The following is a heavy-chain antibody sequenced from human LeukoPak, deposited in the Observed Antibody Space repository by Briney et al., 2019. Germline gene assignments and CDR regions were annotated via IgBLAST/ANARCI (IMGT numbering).Heavy chain of an antibody. CDR3: ARSPYSYDSSGAFDI. V-gene: IGHV4-61*02. Sequence: NPSETLSLTCTVSGDSISSGDYYWSWIRQPAGKGLEWIGRISSSGSTNYNPSLKSRVTISVDTSKNQFSLKLSSVTAADTAVYFCARSPYSYDSSGAFDIWGQGTMVTVSS. CDR2: ISSSGST. D-gene: IGHD3-22*01. J-gene: IGHJ3*02. CDR1: GDSISSGDYY.